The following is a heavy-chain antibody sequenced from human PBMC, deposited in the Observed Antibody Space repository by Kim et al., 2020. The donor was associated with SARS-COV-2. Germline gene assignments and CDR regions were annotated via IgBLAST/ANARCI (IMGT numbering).Heavy chain of an antibody. CDR1: GGTFSSYA. V-gene: IGHV1-69*13. CDR3: ARVTPPSYSSGWYGDY. CDR2: IIPIFGTA. D-gene: IGHD6-19*01. Sequence: SVKVSCKASGGTFSSYAISWVRQAPGQGLEWMGGIIPIFGTANYAQKFQGRVTITADESTSTAYMELSNLRSEDTAVYYCARVTPPSYSSGWYGDYWGQGTLVTVSS. J-gene: IGHJ4*02.